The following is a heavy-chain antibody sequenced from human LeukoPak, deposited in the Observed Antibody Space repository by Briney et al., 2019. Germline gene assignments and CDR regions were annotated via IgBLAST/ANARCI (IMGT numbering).Heavy chain of an antibody. V-gene: IGHV1-46*01. CDR2: INPSGGST. Sequence: GASVKVSCKASGYTFTSYYMHWVRQAPGQGLEWMGIINPSGGSTSYAQKFQGRVTMTRDMSTSTVYMELSSLRSEDTAVYYCARASNWGYAFDIWGQGTMVTVSS. D-gene: IGHD7-27*01. CDR3: ARASNWGYAFDI. J-gene: IGHJ3*02. CDR1: GYTFTSYY.